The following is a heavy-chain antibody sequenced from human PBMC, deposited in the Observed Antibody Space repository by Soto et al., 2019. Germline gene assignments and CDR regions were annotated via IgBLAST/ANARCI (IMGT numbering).Heavy chain of an antibody. V-gene: IGHV4-31*02. CDR1: GGSISSGGYY. D-gene: IGHD2-15*01. CDR3: ARDNISGEYCSGGSCYNWFDP. Sequence: SETLSLTCTVSGGSISSGGYYWSWIRQHPGKGLAWIGYIYYSGSTYYNPSLKSRVTISVDTSKNQFSLKLSSVTAADTAVYYCARDNISGEYCSGGSCYNWFDPWGQGTLVTVSS. J-gene: IGHJ5*02. CDR2: IYYSGST.